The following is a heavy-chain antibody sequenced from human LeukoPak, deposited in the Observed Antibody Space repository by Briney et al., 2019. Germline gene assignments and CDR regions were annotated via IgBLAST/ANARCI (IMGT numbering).Heavy chain of an antibody. CDR1: GGSISSSSHY. Sequence: SETLSLTCTVSGGSISSSSHYWGWIRQPPGKGLEWIGSIYYSGSTYYNPSLKSRVTISVDTSKNQFSLKLSSVTAADTAVYYCARGRAKALIFQHWGQGTLVTVSS. CDR2: IYYSGST. D-gene: IGHD1-26*01. CDR3: ARGRAKALIFQH. V-gene: IGHV4-39*07. J-gene: IGHJ1*01.